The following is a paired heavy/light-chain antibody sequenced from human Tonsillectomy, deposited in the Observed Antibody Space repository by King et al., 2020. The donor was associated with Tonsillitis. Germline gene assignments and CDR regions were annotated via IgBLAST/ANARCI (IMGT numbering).Light chain of an antibody. CDR1: QDISRY. CDR3: QQTYRTPIT. CDR2: AAS. V-gene: IGKV1-39*01. J-gene: IGKJ5*01. Sequence: DIQMTQSPSSLSAYVGDRVTMTCRASQDISRYLNWYQQKPGKAPEVLVSAASTLQSGVPSRFSGSGSRTTYILNISGLQPEDFGTYFCQQTYRTPITFGQGTRLEI.
Heavy chain of an antibody. Sequence: QVQLQQWGAGLLKPSETLSLTCNVSGGSFTDYLWSWIRQSPGKGLEWIGEINDHKVTDYNPSLGGRVTISLDSAKRQFSLNLASVTAADSGIYYCARTGGFGTGYTHGRLVSLWGQGTLVTVSS. D-gene: IGHD5-18*01. CDR1: GGSFTDYL. V-gene: IGHV4-34*01. CDR2: INDHKVT. J-gene: IGHJ4*02. CDR3: ARTGGFGTGYTHGRLVSL.